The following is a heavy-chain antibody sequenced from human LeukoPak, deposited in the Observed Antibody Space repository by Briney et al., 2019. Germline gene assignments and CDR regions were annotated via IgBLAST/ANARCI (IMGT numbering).Heavy chain of an antibody. Sequence: PGGSLRLSCAASGFTFSSYAMHWVRQAPGKGLEWVAVIWYDGSNKHYADSVKGRFTISRDNSKNTLYLQMNSLRAEDTAVYYCAREEFDPWGQGTLVTVSS. CDR3: AREEFDP. J-gene: IGHJ5*02. CDR2: IWYDGSNK. CDR1: GFTFSSYA. V-gene: IGHV3-33*08.